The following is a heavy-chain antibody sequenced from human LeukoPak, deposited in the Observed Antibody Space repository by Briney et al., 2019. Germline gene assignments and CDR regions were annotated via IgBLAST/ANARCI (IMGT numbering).Heavy chain of an antibody. D-gene: IGHD6-19*01. J-gene: IGHJ3*02. CDR3: ASPSIAVTGTWDDAFDI. CDR1: GFTFSSYS. Sequence: GGSLRLSCAASGFTFSSYSMNWVRQAPGTGLEWVSSISRSSSHIYYADSVKGRFTISRDNAKNSLYLQMNSLRAEDTAVYYCASPSIAVTGTWDDAFDIWGQGTMVTVSS. V-gene: IGHV3-21*01. CDR2: ISRSSSHI.